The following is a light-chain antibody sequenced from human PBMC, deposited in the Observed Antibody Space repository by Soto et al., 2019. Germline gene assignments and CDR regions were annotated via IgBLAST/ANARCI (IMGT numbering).Light chain of an antibody. J-gene: IGKJ1*01. V-gene: IGKV3-20*01. Sequence: PDESVYLSCTARQRVGSNYLAWFQQKPGQTPRLLISGASTRATGIPDRFSGSASGTEFTLTINSLQPEDVATYYCQKYFSAPRTFGQGSKVDIK. CDR1: QRVGSNY. CDR2: GAS. CDR3: QKYFSAPRT.